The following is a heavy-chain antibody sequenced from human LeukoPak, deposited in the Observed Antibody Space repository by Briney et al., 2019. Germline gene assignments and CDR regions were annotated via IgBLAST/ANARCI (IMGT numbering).Heavy chain of an antibody. Sequence: PGRSLRLSCAASGFTFSSYAMHWVRQAPGKGLEWVAVISYDGSNKYYADSVKGRFTISRDNSKNTLYLQMNSLRAEDTAVYYCARGNGSGSYYKNYFDYWGQGTLVTVSS. CDR2: ISYDGSNK. V-gene: IGHV3-30*04. CDR3: ARGNGSGSYYKNYFDY. CDR1: GFTFSSYA. D-gene: IGHD3-10*01. J-gene: IGHJ4*02.